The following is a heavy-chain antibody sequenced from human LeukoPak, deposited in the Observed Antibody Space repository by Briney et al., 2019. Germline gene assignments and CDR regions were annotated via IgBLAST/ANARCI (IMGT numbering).Heavy chain of an antibody. CDR2: ISPSGDST. D-gene: IGHD6-19*01. Sequence: ASVKVSCKASGYTFSNHNLHWVRQAPGQGLEWMGVISPSGDSTTYAQKFQGRVTMTRDTSTNIVYMELSSLTSEDTAVYYCASEIAMTGYFDYWGQGTLVTVSS. CDR3: ASEIAMTGYFDY. CDR1: GYTFSNHN. J-gene: IGHJ4*02. V-gene: IGHV1-46*01.